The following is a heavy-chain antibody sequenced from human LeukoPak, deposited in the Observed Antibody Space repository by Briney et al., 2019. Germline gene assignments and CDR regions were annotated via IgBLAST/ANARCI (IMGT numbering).Heavy chain of an antibody. Sequence: SETLSLTCTVSGGSISSYYWSWIRQPPGKGLEWIGYIYTSGSTNYNPSLKSRVTISVDTSKNQLSLKLSSVTAADTAVYYCARHIAVAGDFDYWGQGTLVTVSS. J-gene: IGHJ4*02. V-gene: IGHV4-4*09. CDR1: GGSISSYY. D-gene: IGHD6-19*01. CDR2: IYTSGST. CDR3: ARHIAVAGDFDY.